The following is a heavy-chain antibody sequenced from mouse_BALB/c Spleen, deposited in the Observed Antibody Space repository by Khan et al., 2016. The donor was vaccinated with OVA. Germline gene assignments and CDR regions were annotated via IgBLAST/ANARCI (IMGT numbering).Heavy chain of an antibody. J-gene: IGHJ2*01. Sequence: QVQLKESGAELVRPGTSVKVSCKASGYAFTNYLIEWIKQRPGQGLEWIGVINPGSGGANYNEKFKGKATLTADKSSSTAYIQLSSLTSDDSAVYFCAREWGKGFFDYWGQGTTLTVSS. CDR2: INPGSGGA. CDR1: GYAFTNYL. V-gene: IGHV1-54*01. CDR3: AREWGKGFFDY. D-gene: IGHD3-3*01.